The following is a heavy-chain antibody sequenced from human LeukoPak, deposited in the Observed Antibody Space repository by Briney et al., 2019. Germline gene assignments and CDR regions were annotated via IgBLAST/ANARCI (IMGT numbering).Heavy chain of an antibody. CDR1: GGSISSYY. CDR2: IYYSGST. CDR3: ATRGQSWPGRYFDL. V-gene: IGHV4-59*01. Sequence: SETLSLTCTVSGGSISSYYWSWIRQPPGKGLEWIGYIYYSGSTNYNPSLKSRVTISVDTSKNQFSLKLSSVTAADTAVYYCATRGQSWPGRYFDLWGRGTLVTVSS. J-gene: IGHJ2*01. D-gene: IGHD5-24*01.